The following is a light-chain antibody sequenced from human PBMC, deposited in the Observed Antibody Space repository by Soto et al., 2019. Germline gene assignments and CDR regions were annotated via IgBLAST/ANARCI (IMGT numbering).Light chain of an antibody. CDR2: DVS. CDR1: SSDVGGYNY. CDR3: SSYAGSNNFDV. J-gene: IGLJ1*01. Sequence: QSVLTQPPSASGSPGQSVTISCPGTSSDVGGYNYVSWYQQHPGKAPKLMISDVSKRPSGVPDRFSGSKSGNTASLTVSGLQAEDEADYYCSSYAGSNNFDVFGTGTKVTVL. V-gene: IGLV2-8*01.